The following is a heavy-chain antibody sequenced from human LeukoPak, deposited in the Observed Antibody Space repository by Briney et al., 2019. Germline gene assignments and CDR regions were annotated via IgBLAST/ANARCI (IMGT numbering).Heavy chain of an antibody. J-gene: IGHJ3*02. CDR3: ARDTRISSEPRAAFDI. CDR1: GDSVSSNSAA. D-gene: IGHD2-15*01. V-gene: IGHV6-1*01. Sequence: SRTLSLTCAISGDSVSSNSAAWNWIRQSPSRGLEWLGRTYYRSKWYNDYAVSVKSRITINPDTSKNQFSLQLNSVTPEDTAVYYCARDTRISSEPRAAFDIWGQGTMVTVSS. CDR2: TYYRSKWYN.